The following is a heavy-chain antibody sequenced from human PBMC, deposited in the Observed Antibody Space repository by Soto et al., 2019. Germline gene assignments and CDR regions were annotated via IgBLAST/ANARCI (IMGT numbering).Heavy chain of an antibody. CDR3: ARIRLVTGTNYYYGLDV. J-gene: IGHJ6*02. CDR1: GFSLSTSAMC. D-gene: IGHD1-7*01. CDR2: IHWDDDK. V-gene: IGHV2-70*01. Sequence: PTLVNPTQTLTLTCTFSGFSLSTSAMCVRWNRQPPGKALEWLALIHWDDDKCYRTSLKTRLTISKDTSKNQVVLTMTNMDPVDTATYYCARIRLVTGTNYYYGLDVWGQGTTVTVSS.